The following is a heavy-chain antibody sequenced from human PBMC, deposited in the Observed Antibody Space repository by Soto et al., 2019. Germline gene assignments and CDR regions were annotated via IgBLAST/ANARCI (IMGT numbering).Heavy chain of an antibody. D-gene: IGHD4-17*01. CDR1: GFTFSSYG. Sequence: GGSLRLSCAASGFTFSSYGMHWVRQAPGKGLEWVAVIWYDGSNKYYADSVKGRFTISRDNSKNTLYLQMNSLRAEDTAVYYCARDGGNPDYGEVGYFDYWGQGTLVTVSS. J-gene: IGHJ4*02. CDR2: IWYDGSNK. V-gene: IGHV3-33*01. CDR3: ARDGGNPDYGEVGYFDY.